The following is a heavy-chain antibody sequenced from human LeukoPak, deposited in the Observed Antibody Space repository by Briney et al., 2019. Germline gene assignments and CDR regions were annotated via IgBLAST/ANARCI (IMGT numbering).Heavy chain of an antibody. J-gene: IGHJ5*02. V-gene: IGHV1-2*02. D-gene: IGHD3-22*01. Sequence: ASVKVSCKASGYTFTGYYMHWVRQAPGQGLEWMGWINPNSGGTNYAQKFQGRVTMTRDTSISTAYMELSRLRSDDTAVYYCARGQVVRGVNRNYYDSSGYGGCFDPWGQGTLVTVSS. CDR1: GYTFTGYY. CDR2: INPNSGGT. CDR3: ARGQVVRGVNRNYYDSSGYGGCFDP.